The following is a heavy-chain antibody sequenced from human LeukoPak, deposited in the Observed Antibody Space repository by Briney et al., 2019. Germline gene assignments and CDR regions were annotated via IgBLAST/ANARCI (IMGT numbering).Heavy chain of an antibody. CDR3: ARGSSGWYSHLGY. CDR1: SGSISSSSYY. Sequence: SETLSLTCTVSSGSISSSSYYWGWIRQPPGKGLEWIGSIYYSGSTYYNPSLKSRVTISVDTSKNQFSLDLSSVTAADTAVYYCARGSSGWYSHLGYWGQGTLVTVSS. CDR2: IYYSGST. J-gene: IGHJ4*02. D-gene: IGHD6-19*01. V-gene: IGHV4-39*01.